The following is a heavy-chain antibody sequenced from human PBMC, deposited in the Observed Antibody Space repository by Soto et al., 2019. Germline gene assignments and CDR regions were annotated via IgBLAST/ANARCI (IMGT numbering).Heavy chain of an antibody. CDR1: EFIFSSFA. CDR3: AKLSSPINDLAEPGPDY. Sequence: GGSLRLSCVVSEFIFSSFALSWVRLAPGKGLEWAAAVSRRGVNTYYADSVKGRFTISRENAKNTLYLQMNSLRAEDTAVYYCAKLSSPINDLAEPGPDYWGQGTLVTVSS. V-gene: IGHV3-23*01. CDR2: VSRRGVNT. J-gene: IGHJ4*02. D-gene: IGHD6-13*01.